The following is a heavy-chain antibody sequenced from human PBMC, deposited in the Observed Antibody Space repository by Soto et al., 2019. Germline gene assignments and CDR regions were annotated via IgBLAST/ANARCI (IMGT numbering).Heavy chain of an antibody. CDR3: ARDQRQYYYDSSGYYP. V-gene: IGHV4-4*02. CDR1: GGSISSSNW. Sequence: QVQLQESGPGLVKPSGALSLSCAVSGGSISSSNWWRWVRQPPGKGLEWIGEIYHSGSTNYNPSLKSRVTISLDKSKNQFSLKLSSVTAADTAVYYCARDQRQYYYDSSGYYPWGQGTLVTVSS. CDR2: IYHSGST. D-gene: IGHD3-22*01. J-gene: IGHJ5*02.